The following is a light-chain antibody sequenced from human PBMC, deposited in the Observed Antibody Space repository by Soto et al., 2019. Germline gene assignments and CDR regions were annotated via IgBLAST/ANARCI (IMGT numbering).Light chain of an antibody. V-gene: IGLV3-21*02. CDR1: NSEIKS. J-gene: IGLJ2*01. Sequence: SYELTQPPSASVAPGQTARITCGGNNSEIKSVHWYQQKPGQAPVLVVYDDGDRTTGIPERFSGSKSGNTATLTTSRVEAGDEADYYCQVWDTTNPVIFGGGTKVTVL. CDR3: QVWDTTNPVI. CDR2: DDG.